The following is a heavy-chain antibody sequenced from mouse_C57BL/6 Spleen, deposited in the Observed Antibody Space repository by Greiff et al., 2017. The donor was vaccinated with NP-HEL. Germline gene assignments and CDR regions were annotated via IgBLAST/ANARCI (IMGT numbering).Heavy chain of an antibody. D-gene: IGHD4-1*01. CDR1: GFTFSDYG. J-gene: IGHJ3*01. CDR2: ISSGSSTI. Sequence: EVKLVESGGGLVKPGGSLKLSCAASGFTFSDYGMHWVRQAPEKGLAWVAYISSGSSTIYYADTVKGRFTISRDNAKNTLFLQMTSLRSEDTAMYYCARENWESSWFAYWGQGTLVTVSA. CDR3: ARENWESSWFAY. V-gene: IGHV5-17*01.